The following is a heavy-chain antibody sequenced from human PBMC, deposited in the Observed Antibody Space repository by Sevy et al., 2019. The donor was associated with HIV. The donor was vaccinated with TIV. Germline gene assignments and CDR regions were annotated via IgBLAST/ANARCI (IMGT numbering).Heavy chain of an antibody. Sequence: GESLKISCAASGFTFSNAWMSWVRQAPGKGLEWVGRIKSKTDGGTTDYAAPVKGRFTISRDDSKNTLYLQMNSLKTEDTAVYYCTTDLGVELYMAWGQGTLVTVSS. CDR1: GFTFSNAW. V-gene: IGHV3-15*01. J-gene: IGHJ4*02. CDR2: IKSKTDGGTT. CDR3: TTDLGVELYMA. D-gene: IGHD1-7*01.